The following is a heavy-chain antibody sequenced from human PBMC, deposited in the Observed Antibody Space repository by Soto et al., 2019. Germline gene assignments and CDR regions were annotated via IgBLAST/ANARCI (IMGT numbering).Heavy chain of an antibody. CDR2: TYYRSKWYN. CDR3: AREVASPHTPTYYYYGMDV. V-gene: IGHV6-1*01. CDR1: GYSVSSNSAA. D-gene: IGHD2-15*01. J-gene: IGHJ6*02. Sequence: XQTLSLTCAISGYSVSSNSAAWNLIRQSPSRGLEWLGRTYYRSKWYNDYAVSVKSRITINPDTSKNQFSLQLNSVTPEDTAVYYCAREVASPHTPTYYYYGMDVWGQGTTVTVSS.